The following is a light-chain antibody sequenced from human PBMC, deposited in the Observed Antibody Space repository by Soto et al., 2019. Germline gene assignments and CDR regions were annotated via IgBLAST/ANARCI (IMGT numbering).Light chain of an antibody. CDR2: KVS. V-gene: IGKV2-30*02. CDR3: MQGTHWPIT. J-gene: IGKJ5*01. CDR1: QSLVHRDGNTY. Sequence: DVVVTQAPLSLPVTLGQAASISCRSSQSLVHRDGNTYLSWFRQRPGQSPRRLIYKVSNRDSGVPARFSGSGSGTDFALQISRVEAEDVGVYYCMQGTHWPITFGQGTRLEIK.